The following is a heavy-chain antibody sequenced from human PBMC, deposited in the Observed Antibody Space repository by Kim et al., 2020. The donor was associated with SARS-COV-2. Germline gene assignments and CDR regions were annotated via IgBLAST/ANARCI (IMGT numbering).Heavy chain of an antibody. J-gene: IGHJ4*02. CDR3: AKDRQYYDFWSGYLPEYYFDY. CDR2: ISGSGGST. Sequence: GGSLRLSCAASGFTFSSYAMSWVRQAPGKGLEWVSAISGSGGSTYYADSVKGRFTISRDNSKNTLYLQMNSLRAEDTAVYYCAKDRQYYDFWSGYLPEYYFDYWGQGTLVTVSS. D-gene: IGHD3-3*01. CDR1: GFTFSSYA. V-gene: IGHV3-23*01.